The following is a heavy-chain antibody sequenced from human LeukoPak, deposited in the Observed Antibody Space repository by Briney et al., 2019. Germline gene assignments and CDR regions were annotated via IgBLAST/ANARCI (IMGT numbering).Heavy chain of an antibody. J-gene: IGHJ5*02. V-gene: IGHV1-46*01. CDR3: ARDNSVGDNAWWFDP. CDR1: GYTFTSYY. Sequence: GASAKVSCKASGYTFTSYYMHWVRQAPGQGLEWMGLINTTGGSTGYAQEFQGRVTMTRDMSTSTDYMELSSLRSEDTAVYYCARDNSVGDNAWWFDPWGQGTLVTVSS. CDR2: INTTGGST. D-gene: IGHD1-26*01.